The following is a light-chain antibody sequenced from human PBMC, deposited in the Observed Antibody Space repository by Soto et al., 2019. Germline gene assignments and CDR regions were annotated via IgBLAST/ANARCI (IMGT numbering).Light chain of an antibody. CDR2: DVS. J-gene: IGLJ2*01. CDR1: SSDVGGYNY. V-gene: IGLV2-14*01. CDR3: SSYTSSSTVV. Sequence: QSALTQPASVSGSPGQPITISCTGTSSDVGGYNYVSWYQQHPGKAPKLMIYDVSNRPSGVSNRFSGYKSCNTASLTISGLQAEDEADYYCSSYTSSSTVVFGGGTKLTVL.